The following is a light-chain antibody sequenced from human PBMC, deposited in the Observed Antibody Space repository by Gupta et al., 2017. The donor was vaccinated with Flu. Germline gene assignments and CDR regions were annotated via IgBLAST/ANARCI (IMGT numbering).Light chain of an antibody. CDR1: SSDIDENNY. CDR2: KVF. V-gene: IGLV2-14*01. J-gene: IGLJ1*01. Sequence: QSALTQPASVSGSPGQSITISCTGASSDIDENNYVSWFQHHPGKAPKLIIYKVFNRPSGISNRFSGSRSGNTASLSISGLQADDEAEYYCSSYTSFALGVFGTGTKVTVL. CDR3: SSYTSFALGV.